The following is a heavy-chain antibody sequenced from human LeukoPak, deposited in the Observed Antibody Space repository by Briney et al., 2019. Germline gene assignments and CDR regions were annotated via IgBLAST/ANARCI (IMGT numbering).Heavy chain of an antibody. J-gene: IGHJ4*02. Sequence: GGSLRLSCAASGFTFSSYAMSWVRQAPGKGLEWVSAISGSGGSTHYADFVKGRFTISRDNSKNTLYLQMNSLRAEDTAVYYCAKPYTSGWYVGDWGQGTLVTVSS. CDR2: ISGSGGST. V-gene: IGHV3-23*01. D-gene: IGHD6-19*01. CDR1: GFTFSSYA. CDR3: AKPYTSGWYVGD.